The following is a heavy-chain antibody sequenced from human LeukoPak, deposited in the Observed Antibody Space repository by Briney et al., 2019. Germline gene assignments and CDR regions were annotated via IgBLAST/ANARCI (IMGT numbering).Heavy chain of an antibody. D-gene: IGHD3-22*01. J-gene: IGHJ4*02. CDR3: AREDDSSGYFDY. Sequence: SQTPSLTCTVSGGSISSGDYYWSWIRQPPGKGLEWIGYIYYSGSTYYNPSLKSRVTISVDTSKNQFSLKLSSVTAADTAVYYCAREDDSSGYFDYWGQGTLVTVSS. CDR1: GGSISSGDYY. V-gene: IGHV4-30-4*08. CDR2: IYYSGST.